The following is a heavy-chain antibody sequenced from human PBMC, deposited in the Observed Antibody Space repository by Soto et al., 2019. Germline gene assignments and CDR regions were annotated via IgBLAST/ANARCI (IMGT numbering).Heavy chain of an antibody. CDR3: ARGGQDFWSGPFDY. V-gene: IGHV4-4*07. D-gene: IGHD3-3*01. CDR2: IYTSGST. CDR1: GGSISSYY. Sequence: SETLSLTCTVSGGSISSYYWSWIRQPAGEGLEWVGRIYTSGSTNYNPSLKSRVTMSVDTSKQEFSLKLGSVTAADTALYYCARGGQDFWSGPFDYWGRGALVTVSS. J-gene: IGHJ4*02.